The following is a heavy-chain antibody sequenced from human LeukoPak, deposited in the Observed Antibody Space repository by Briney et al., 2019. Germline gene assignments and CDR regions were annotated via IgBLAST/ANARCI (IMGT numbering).Heavy chain of an antibody. J-gene: IGHJ4*02. CDR3: ARDVGNFDY. CDR2: INGDGISA. V-gene: IGHV3-74*01. CDR1: GFTFSNYW. Sequence: GGSLRLSCAASGFTFSNYWMHWVRQAPGKGLVWVSRINGDGISAGYADSVKGRFTVSRDNAKKTLYLQMNSLRAEDTAVYYCARDVGNFDYWGQGTLVTVSS.